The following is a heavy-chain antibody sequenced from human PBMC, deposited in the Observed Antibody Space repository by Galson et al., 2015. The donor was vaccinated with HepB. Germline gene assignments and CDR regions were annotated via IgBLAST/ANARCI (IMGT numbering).Heavy chain of an antibody. V-gene: IGHV3-30*18. CDR3: AKDRGGALEH. CDR2: ISYDGSNK. J-gene: IGHJ4*02. Sequence: SLRLSCAASGFTFSSYGMHWVRQAPGKGLEWVAVISYDGSNKYYADSVRGRFTISRDNSKNTLYLQMNSLRAEDTAVYYCAKDRGGALEHWGQGTLVTVSS. D-gene: IGHD1-26*01. CDR1: GFTFSSYG.